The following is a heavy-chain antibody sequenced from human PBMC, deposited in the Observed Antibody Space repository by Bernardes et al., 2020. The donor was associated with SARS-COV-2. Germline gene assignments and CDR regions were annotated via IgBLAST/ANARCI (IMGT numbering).Heavy chain of an antibody. V-gene: IGHV3-74*01. CDR3: ARGALSGTYGVGDY. CDR2: INGDGSSI. J-gene: IGHJ4*02. Sequence: GGSLRLSCAASGFTFTSCAMTWVRLGPGKGPVWVSRINGDGSSINYADSVKGRFTISRDNARNTLYLEMNSLRAEDTAVYYCARGALSGTYGVGDYWGQGTLVTVSS. D-gene: IGHD1-26*01. CDR1: GFTFTSCA.